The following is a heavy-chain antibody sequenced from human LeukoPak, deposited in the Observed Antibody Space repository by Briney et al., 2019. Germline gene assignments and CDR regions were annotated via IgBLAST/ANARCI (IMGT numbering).Heavy chain of an antibody. CDR2: INPNSGGT. CDR3: ARATGGTFTNWLDP. CDR1: GYTFTGYY. D-gene: IGHD3-16*01. J-gene: IGHJ5*02. Sequence: GASVKVSCKASGYTFTGYYMHWVRQAPGQGLEWMGWINPNSGGTNYAQKFQGRVTMTRDTSISTAYMELSRLRSDDTAVYYCARATGGTFTNWLDPWGQGTLVTVSS. V-gene: IGHV1-2*02.